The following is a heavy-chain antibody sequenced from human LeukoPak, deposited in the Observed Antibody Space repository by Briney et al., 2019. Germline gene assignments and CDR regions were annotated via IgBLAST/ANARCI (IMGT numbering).Heavy chain of an antibody. D-gene: IGHD4-23*01. Sequence: GGSLRLSCAASGFTFSNYWMHWVRQAPGKGLVWVSRINSDERSITYADSVKGRFTLSRDNAKNTLYLQMNSLRAEDTAVYYCARGIYGGNPADYWGQGTLVTVSS. J-gene: IGHJ4*02. CDR3: ARGIYGGNPADY. CDR1: GFTFSNYW. CDR2: INSDERSI. V-gene: IGHV3-74*01.